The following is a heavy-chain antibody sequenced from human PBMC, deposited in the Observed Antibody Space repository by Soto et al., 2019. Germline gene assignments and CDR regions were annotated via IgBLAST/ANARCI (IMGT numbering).Heavy chain of an antibody. J-gene: IGHJ6*02. V-gene: IGHV4-61*01. CDR3: ARDKLGVTRYYYYGMDV. D-gene: IGHD3-10*01. CDR1: GGSVSSGSYY. CDR2: IYYSGST. Sequence: PSETLSPMCTVSGGSVSSGSYYWIWIRQPPGKGLEWIGYIYYSGSTNYNPSLKSRVTISVDTSKNQFSLKLSSVTAADTAVYYCARDKLGVTRYYYYGMDVWGQGTPVTVSS.